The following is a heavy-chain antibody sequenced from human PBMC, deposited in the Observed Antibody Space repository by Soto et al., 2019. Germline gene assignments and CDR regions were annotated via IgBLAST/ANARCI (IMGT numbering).Heavy chain of an antibody. CDR2: IYHSGST. Sequence: PSETLSLTCTVSGGSIGTYYWSWIRQSPGKGMEWIGYIYHSGSTNYNPSLKSRATISVDTSKNHFSLRLSSVTVADTAVYYRARDRSRYERFGTWGQGILVTVSS. CDR3: ARDRSRYERFGT. D-gene: IGHD5-12*01. CDR1: GGSIGTYY. V-gene: IGHV4-59*01. J-gene: IGHJ5*02.